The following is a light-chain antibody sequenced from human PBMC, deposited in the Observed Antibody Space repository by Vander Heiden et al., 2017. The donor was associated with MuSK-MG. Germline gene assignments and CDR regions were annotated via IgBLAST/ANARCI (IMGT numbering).Light chain of an antibody. V-gene: IGKV1-39*01. Sequence: DIQMTQSPSSLSASVGDRVTITCRTSQYISIYLNWYQHKPGEAPKLLIYAASSLQSGVPSRFSGSGSGTDFTLTISSLRPDDFATYYCQQSYSFLRTFGQGTKVEIK. CDR3: QQSYSFLRT. J-gene: IGKJ1*01. CDR1: QYISIY. CDR2: AAS.